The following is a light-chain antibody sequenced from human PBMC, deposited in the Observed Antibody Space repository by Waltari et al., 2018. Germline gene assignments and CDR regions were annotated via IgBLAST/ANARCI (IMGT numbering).Light chain of an antibody. J-gene: IGKJ3*01. CDR2: AAS. Sequence: DIVMTQSPDSLSVSLGERATINCKSSLSILHSSQNKNYLAWYQKKSGQSPKLLIYAASTRESGVPDRFSGSWSGTDFTLTISGLQAEDVAVYYCQQYFSSPLSFGPGTKVDIK. CDR1: LSILHSSQNKNY. V-gene: IGKV4-1*01. CDR3: QQYFSSPLS.